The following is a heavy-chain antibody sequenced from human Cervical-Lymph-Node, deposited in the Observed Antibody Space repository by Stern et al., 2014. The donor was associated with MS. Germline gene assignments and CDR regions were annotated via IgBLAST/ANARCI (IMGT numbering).Heavy chain of an antibody. D-gene: IGHD3-22*01. Sequence: EVQLLESGADVKKPGESLKISCQGSGYSFTNYWIGWVRQMPGKGLDWMGIIYPGDSATRYSPSFQGQVTMSADKSISPAYLQWRSLKASDTAIYYCARGITSIEGMGVYFDDWGQGTLVTVSS. CDR3: ARGITSIEGMGVYFDD. V-gene: IGHV5-51*03. CDR1: GYSFTNYW. J-gene: IGHJ4*02. CDR2: IYPGDSAT.